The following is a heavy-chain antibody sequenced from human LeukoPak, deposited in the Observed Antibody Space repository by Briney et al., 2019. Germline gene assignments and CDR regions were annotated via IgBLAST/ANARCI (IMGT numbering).Heavy chain of an antibody. Sequence: GGSLRLSCAASGFSFSSYPMHWVRQAPGKGLEYVSVIGSNGDGIYYANSVKGRFTISRDNSKNTLYLQMGSLRTEDMAVYYCAKVRWDNSGWYYLDSWGQGTLVTVSS. CDR1: GFSFSSYP. V-gene: IGHV3-64*01. CDR3: AKVRWDNSGWYYLDS. CDR2: IGSNGDGI. J-gene: IGHJ4*02. D-gene: IGHD6-19*01.